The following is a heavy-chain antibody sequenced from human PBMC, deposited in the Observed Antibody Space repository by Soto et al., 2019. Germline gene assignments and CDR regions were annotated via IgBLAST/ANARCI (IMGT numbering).Heavy chain of an antibody. V-gene: IGHV1-3*05. D-gene: IGHD3-3*01. Sequence: QVQLVQSGAEEKKPGASVKVSCKASGYTFTSYAIHWVRQAPGQRLEWMGWINAGNGNTKYSQKFQGRVTITRDTSASTADMELSSLSSEDTAVYCCARWYYDAYGMDVWGQGTTVTVSS. CDR1: GYTFTSYA. CDR3: ARWYYDAYGMDV. J-gene: IGHJ6*02. CDR2: INAGNGNT.